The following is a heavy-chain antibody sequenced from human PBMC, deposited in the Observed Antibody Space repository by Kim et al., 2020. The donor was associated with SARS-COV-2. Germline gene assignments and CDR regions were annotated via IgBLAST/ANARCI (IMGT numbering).Heavy chain of an antibody. CDR1: GFTFGDYA. Sequence: GGSLRLSCAASGFTFGDYAMHWVRQAPGKGLEWVSGISWNSGSIGYADSVKGRFTISRDNAKNSLYLQMNSLRAEDTALYYCAKDLTSEYSSSSRGGYWGQGTLVTVSS. CDR2: ISWNSGSI. CDR3: AKDLTSEYSSSSRGGY. D-gene: IGHD6-6*01. J-gene: IGHJ4*02. V-gene: IGHV3-9*01.